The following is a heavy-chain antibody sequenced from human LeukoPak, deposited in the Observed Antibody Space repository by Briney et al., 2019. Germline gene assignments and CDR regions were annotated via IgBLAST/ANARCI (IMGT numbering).Heavy chain of an antibody. CDR1: GGTFSSYA. CDR2: IIPIFGTA. V-gene: IGHV1-69*05. J-gene: IGHJ3*02. Sequence: ASVKVSCKASGGTFSSYAISWVRQAPGQGPEWMGGIIPIFGTANYAQKFQGRVTMTRDMSTSTVYMELSSLRSEDTAVYYCASLSIAAAGSGAFDIWGQGTMVTVSS. D-gene: IGHD6-13*01. CDR3: ASLSIAAAGSGAFDI.